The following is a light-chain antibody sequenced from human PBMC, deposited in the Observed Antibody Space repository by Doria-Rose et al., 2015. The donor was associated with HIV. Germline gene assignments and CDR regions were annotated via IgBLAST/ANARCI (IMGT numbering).Light chain of an antibody. CDR1: QGISRY. V-gene: IGKV1-9*01. CDR2: GAS. CDR3: QQFDSFPRT. Sequence: DIQVTQSPSFLSASVGVRVTITCRASQGISRYLAWYQQKPGKAPTLLIFGASTLQSGVPSRFSGSGSGTEFTLTISSLQPEDFATYYCQQFDSFPRTFGQGTEVELK. J-gene: IGKJ1*01.